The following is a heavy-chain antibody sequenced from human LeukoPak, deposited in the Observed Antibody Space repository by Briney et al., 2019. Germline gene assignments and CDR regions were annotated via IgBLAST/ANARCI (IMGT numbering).Heavy chain of an antibody. V-gene: IGHV4-39*01. J-gene: IGHJ4*02. Sequence: PSETLSLTCNVSGGSISSSTYYWGWNRQPPGKGLEWIGNIYYSGSTYYNPSLKSRLTISVDTSQGQFSLRLSSVTAADTGLYYCTRGSYDVLTGYSTLGEYWGQGALVTVSS. CDR2: IYYSGST. CDR3: TRGSYDVLTGYSTLGEY. CDR1: GGSISSSTYY. D-gene: IGHD3-9*01.